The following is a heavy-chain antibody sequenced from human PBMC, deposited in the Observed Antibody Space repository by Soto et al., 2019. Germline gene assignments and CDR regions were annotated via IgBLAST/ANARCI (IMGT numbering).Heavy chain of an antibody. V-gene: IGHV1-18*04. Sequence: QVQLVQSGAEVRKPGASVQVSCKASGYTFTRYSINWVRQAPGQGLEWVGWISNYNGDTKYAEKFQGRVTLTTDTFTTTSYIDLRSLTSDDTAMYFYARGDSTGSPTGWFDPWGQGTLVTVLS. D-gene: IGHD6-19*01. CDR2: ISNYNGDT. CDR3: ARGDSTGSPTGWFDP. J-gene: IGHJ5*02. CDR1: GYTFTRYS.